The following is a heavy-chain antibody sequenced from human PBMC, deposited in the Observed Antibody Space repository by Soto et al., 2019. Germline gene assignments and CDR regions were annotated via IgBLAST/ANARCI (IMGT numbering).Heavy chain of an antibody. Sequence: QITLKESGPTLVKPTQTLTLTCTFSGFSLSTSGVGVGWIRQPPGKALEWLALIYWDDDKRYSPSLKSRLTITKDTSRNQVVLTMTNMDPVDTATYYCAHSRTPLKIPIDAFDIWGQGTMVTVSS. CDR3: AHSRTPLKIPIDAFDI. CDR1: GFSLSTSGVG. CDR2: IYWDDDK. V-gene: IGHV2-5*02. D-gene: IGHD2-21*01. J-gene: IGHJ3*02.